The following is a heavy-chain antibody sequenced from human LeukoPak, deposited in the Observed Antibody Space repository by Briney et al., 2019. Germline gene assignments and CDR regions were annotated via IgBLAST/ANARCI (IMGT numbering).Heavy chain of an antibody. D-gene: IGHD1-1*01. CDR2: INPNTGGT. V-gene: IGHV1-2*02. CDR3: ARENWYFDY. J-gene: IGHJ4*02. Sequence: ASVKVSCKASVYTFTGFYIYWVRQAPGQGLEWMGWINPNTGGTVFAQKFQGRLSMTRDTSITTAYMELGRLSSGDTAVYYCARENWYFDYWGQGTLVSVSS. CDR1: VYTFTGFY.